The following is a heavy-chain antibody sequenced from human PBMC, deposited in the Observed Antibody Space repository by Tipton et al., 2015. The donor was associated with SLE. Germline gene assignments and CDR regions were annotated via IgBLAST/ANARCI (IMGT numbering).Heavy chain of an antibody. V-gene: IGHV4-38-2*02. J-gene: IGHJ2*01. CDR3: ARESVDWYFGL. CDR2: IYHRGST. CDR1: GDSIRSGYY. Sequence: LRLSCTVSGDSIRSGYYWGWIRQPPGKGLEWIGSIYHRGSTYYNASLKSRVTISVDTSNNQFSLKLSSVTAADTAVYYCARESVDWYFGLWGRGTLVTVSS. D-gene: IGHD2-15*01.